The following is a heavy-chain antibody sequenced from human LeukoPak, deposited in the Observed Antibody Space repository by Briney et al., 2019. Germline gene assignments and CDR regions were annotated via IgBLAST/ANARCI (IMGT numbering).Heavy chain of an antibody. Sequence: GGSLRLSCAASGFTVSTNYMTWVRQAPGKVLEWVSVIYSSGSTYYADSVKGRFTISRDNSKNTLYLQMNSLRAEDTAVYYCARVPYGGSSGSWGQGTLVTVSS. CDR3: ARVPYGGSSGS. J-gene: IGHJ5*02. CDR2: IYSSGST. V-gene: IGHV3-53*01. D-gene: IGHD2-15*01. CDR1: GFTVSTNY.